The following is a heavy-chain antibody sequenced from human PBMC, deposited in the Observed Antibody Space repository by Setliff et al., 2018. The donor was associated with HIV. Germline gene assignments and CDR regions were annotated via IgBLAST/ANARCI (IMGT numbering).Heavy chain of an antibody. Sequence: SETLSLTCTVSGGSISSSSYYWGWIRQPPGKGLEWIGSIYYSGSTYYTPSLESRITLSVDTSKNQFSLKVNSVTAADTAVYYCARGARLLAAYRDRWDYYYMGVWGKGTTVTVSS. CDR1: GGSISSSSYY. CDR2: IYYSGST. V-gene: IGHV4-39*07. CDR3: ARGARLLAAYRDRWDYYYMGV. J-gene: IGHJ6*03. D-gene: IGHD1-26*01.